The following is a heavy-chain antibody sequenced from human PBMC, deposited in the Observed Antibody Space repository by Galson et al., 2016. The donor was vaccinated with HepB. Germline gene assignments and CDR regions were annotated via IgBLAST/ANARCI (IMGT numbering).Heavy chain of an antibody. CDR1: GDSISSSHW. D-gene: IGHD3-9*01. V-gene: IGHV4-4*02. J-gene: IGHJ3*02. CDR2: IYHSGST. Sequence: SETLSLTCALSGDSISSSHWWSWVRQPPGKGLEWIGEIYHSGSTNYAPSLKSRVTISVDPSKIHFSLKVTSVAAADTAVYYCARMNYDVLTGYYDSFDIWGQGKMVTVSS. CDR3: ARMNYDVLTGYYDSFDI.